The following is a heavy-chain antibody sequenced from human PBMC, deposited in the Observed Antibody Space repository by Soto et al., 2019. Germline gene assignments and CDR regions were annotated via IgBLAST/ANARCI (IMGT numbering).Heavy chain of an antibody. D-gene: IGHD3-10*01. Sequence: ASVKVSCKASGYTFTSYAMHWVRQAPGQRLEWMGWINAGNGNTKYSQKFQGRVTITRDTSASTAYMELSSLRSEDTAVYYCATGQAVLLWFGELLNAFDIWGQGTMVTVS. CDR3: ATGQAVLLWFGELLNAFDI. J-gene: IGHJ3*02. CDR2: INAGNGNT. V-gene: IGHV1-3*01. CDR1: GYTFTSYA.